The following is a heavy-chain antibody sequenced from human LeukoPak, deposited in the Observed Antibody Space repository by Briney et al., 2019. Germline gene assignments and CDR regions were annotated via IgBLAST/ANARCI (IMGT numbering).Heavy chain of an antibody. Sequence: GGSLRLSCAASGFTFRNYAMSWVRQAPGKGLEWVSAIRSSGAGTYYADSVKGRFTISRDNSKNTLYLQMSSLSAEDTAVYYCARTTTPHYYGSGSYALGYWGQGTLVTVPS. J-gene: IGHJ4*02. CDR3: ARTTTPHYYGSGSYALGY. CDR2: IRSSGAGT. CDR1: GFTFRNYA. V-gene: IGHV3-23*01. D-gene: IGHD3-10*01.